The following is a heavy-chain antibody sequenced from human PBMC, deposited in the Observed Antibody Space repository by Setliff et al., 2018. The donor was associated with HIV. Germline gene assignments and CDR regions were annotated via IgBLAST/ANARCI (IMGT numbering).Heavy chain of an antibody. Sequence: PSETLSLTCTVSGYSISSGYYWGWIRQPPGKGLEWIGSIYHSGSTYYNPSLKSRVSISVDTSKTQFSLKLSSVTAADTAVYYCARGGLVVATIWDAFDLWGQGTMVTVSS. V-gene: IGHV4-38-2*02. J-gene: IGHJ3*01. CDR3: ARGGLVVATIWDAFDL. CDR2: IYHSGST. D-gene: IGHD5-12*01. CDR1: GYSISSGYY.